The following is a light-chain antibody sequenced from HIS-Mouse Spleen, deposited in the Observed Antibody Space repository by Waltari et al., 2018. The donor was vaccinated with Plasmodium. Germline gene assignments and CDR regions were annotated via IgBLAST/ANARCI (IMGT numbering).Light chain of an antibody. V-gene: IGLV2-14*03. CDR3: SSYTSSSTLNYV. Sequence: QSALTQPASVSGSPGQSITISCTGTSSDVGGYNYVSWYQQHPAKAPKLMIYDVSNRPSGVSNRFPGSKSGNTASLTISGLQAEDEADYYCSSYTSSSTLNYVFGTGTKVTVL. CDR1: SSDVGGYNY. J-gene: IGLJ1*01. CDR2: DVS.